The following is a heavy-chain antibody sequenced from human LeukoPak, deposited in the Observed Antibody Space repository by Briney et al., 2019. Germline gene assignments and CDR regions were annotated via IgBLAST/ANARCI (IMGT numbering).Heavy chain of an antibody. CDR1: GFPFRILA. CDR2: ISASGT. Sequence: GGSLRLSCAASGFPFRILAMSWVRQAPGKGLEWVSTISASGTYYADPVRGRFTISRDNSRNTLYLQMDSLRAEDTAVYYCANALGQQLVGRARDFDYWGQGTLVTVSS. CDR3: ANALGQQLVGRARDFDY. J-gene: IGHJ4*02. V-gene: IGHV3-23*01. D-gene: IGHD6-13*01.